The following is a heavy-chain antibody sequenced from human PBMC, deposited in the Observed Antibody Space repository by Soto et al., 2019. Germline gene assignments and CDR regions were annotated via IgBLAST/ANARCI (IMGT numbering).Heavy chain of an antibody. CDR1: GFTFSSYA. Sequence: GGSLRLSCAASGFTFSSYAMSWVRQAPGKGLEWVSAISGSGGSTYYADSVKGRFTISRDNSKNTLYLQMNSLRAEDMAVYYCAKETTVTTFYYYYGMDVWGQGPTVTVSS. CDR3: AKETTVTTFYYYYGMDV. CDR2: ISGSGGST. J-gene: IGHJ6*02. D-gene: IGHD4-17*01. V-gene: IGHV3-23*01.